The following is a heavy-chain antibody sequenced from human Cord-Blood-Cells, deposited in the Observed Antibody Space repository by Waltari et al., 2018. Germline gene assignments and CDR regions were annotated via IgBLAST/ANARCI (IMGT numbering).Heavy chain of an antibody. CDR2: ISYDGSNK. V-gene: IGHV3-30*18. D-gene: IGHD5-12*01. Sequence: QVQLVESGGGVVQPGRSLRLSCAASGFTFSSYGMHWVRQAPGKGREWVAVISYDGSNKYYADSVKGRFTISRDNSKNTLYLQMNSLRAEDTAVYYCAKDPGFSGYDFEDYWGQGTLVTVSS. CDR1: GFTFSSYG. J-gene: IGHJ4*02. CDR3: AKDPGFSGYDFEDY.